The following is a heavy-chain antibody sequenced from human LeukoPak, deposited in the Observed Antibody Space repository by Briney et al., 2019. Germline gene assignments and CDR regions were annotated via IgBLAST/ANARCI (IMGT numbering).Heavy chain of an antibody. D-gene: IGHD6-6*01. Sequence: ASVKVSCKASGYTFTGYYMHWVRQAPGQGLEWMGWTNPNSGGTNYAQKFQGRVTMTRDTSISTAYMELSRLRSDDTAVYYCARDRTRIAARRGAIDYWGQGTLVTVSS. CDR1: GYTFTGYY. CDR3: ARDRTRIAARRGAIDY. V-gene: IGHV1-2*02. J-gene: IGHJ4*02. CDR2: TNPNSGGT.